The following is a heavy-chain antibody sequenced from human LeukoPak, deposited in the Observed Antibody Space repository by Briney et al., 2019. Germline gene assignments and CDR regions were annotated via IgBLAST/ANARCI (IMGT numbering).Heavy chain of an antibody. Sequence: ASVKVSCKAAGYTVTSYGISWVGQAPGQGRGWLGWINAYNGKTNNENTHHARGTMTTDTATSTPYMELRSLRADDTAVQYYVRSGDYVCGSYRSYASWGPGTLVTVSS. D-gene: IGHD3-16*02. CDR1: GYTVTSYG. J-gene: IGHJ5*02. CDR3: VRSGDYVCGSYRSYAS. CDR2: INAYNGKT. V-gene: IGHV1-18*01.